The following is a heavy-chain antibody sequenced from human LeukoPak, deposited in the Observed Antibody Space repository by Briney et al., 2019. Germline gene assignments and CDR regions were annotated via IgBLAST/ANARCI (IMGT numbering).Heavy chain of an antibody. D-gene: IGHD1-1*01. CDR1: GGSISGYF. J-gene: IGHJ4*02. CDR3: ARVNVESSDYFDY. CDR2: VNYDGST. V-gene: IGHV4-59*01. Sequence: SETLSLTCTVSGGSISGYFWSWIRQPPRKGLEYIGYVNYDGSTNYNHSLRSRATISIDTSKNEFSLKLSSVTAADTAVYYCARVNVESSDYFDYWGQGILVTVSS.